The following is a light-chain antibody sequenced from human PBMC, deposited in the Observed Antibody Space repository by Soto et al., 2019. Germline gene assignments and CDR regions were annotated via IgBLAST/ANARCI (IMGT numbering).Light chain of an antibody. CDR1: ENVRTF. CDR2: GAS. Sequence: EVVLTQSPATRSLSLGERATLSCMASENVRTFVDWYQQKPGQAPRLLIHGASNSATGIPARFSGSGSGTDFTLTISNLEPEDFAVYYCQQHSHWPPWTCGQGTKVDIK. V-gene: IGKV3-11*01. J-gene: IGKJ1*01. CDR3: QQHSHWPPWT.